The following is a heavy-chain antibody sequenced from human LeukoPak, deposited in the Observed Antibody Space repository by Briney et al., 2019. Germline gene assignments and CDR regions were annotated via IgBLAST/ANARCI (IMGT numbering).Heavy chain of an antibody. CDR3: TTINGRDDN. J-gene: IGHJ4*02. CDR1: GFTFSNTY. CDR2: IKSKTSGGTA. V-gene: IGHV3-15*01. Sequence: GGSLRLSCEASGFTFSNTYMSWVRQAPGKGLEWVGRIKSKTSGGTADYGAPVNGRFIISRDDSKNTLHLQMNALKTEDTALCYCTTINGRDDNWGQGTLVTVSS. D-gene: IGHD2-8*01.